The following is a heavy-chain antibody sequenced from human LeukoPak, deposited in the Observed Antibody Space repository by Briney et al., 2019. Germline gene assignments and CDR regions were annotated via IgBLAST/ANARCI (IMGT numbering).Heavy chain of an antibody. CDR2: IYYDEST. Sequence: SETLSLTCTVSGASISSYYWIWIRQPQGKGLEWIGHIYYDESTNYNPSLKSRVTISVDTSKNQFSLNLSSVTAADTAVYYCARGAVAGKMSWFDPWGQGTLVTVSS. J-gene: IGHJ5*02. CDR3: ARGAVAGKMSWFDP. D-gene: IGHD6-19*01. V-gene: IGHV4-59*01. CDR1: GASISSYY.